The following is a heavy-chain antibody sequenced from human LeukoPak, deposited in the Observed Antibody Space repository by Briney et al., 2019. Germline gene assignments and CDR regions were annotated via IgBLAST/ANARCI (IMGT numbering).Heavy chain of an antibody. Sequence: GESLKISCKASGYSFTTYWIGWVRQMPGKGLEWMGIIYPADSTAHYSPSFQGQVTISADKSISTAYLQWSSLKASDTAMYYCASQYCSGGSCYGYWGQGTLVTVSS. V-gene: IGHV5-51*01. CDR3: ASQYCSGGSCYGY. D-gene: IGHD2-15*01. CDR1: GYSFTTYW. J-gene: IGHJ4*02. CDR2: IYPADSTA.